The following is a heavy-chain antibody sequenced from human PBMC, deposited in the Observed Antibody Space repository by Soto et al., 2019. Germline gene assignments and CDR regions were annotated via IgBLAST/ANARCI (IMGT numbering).Heavy chain of an antibody. Sequence: GGSLRLSCAASGFTFSSYGMHWVRQAPGKGLEWVAVIWYDGSNKYYADSVKGRFTISRDNSMNTLYLQMNSLRAEDTAVYYCAREGYSSSTLDYWGQGALVTVSS. CDR2: IWYDGSNK. V-gene: IGHV3-30*19. D-gene: IGHD6-6*01. CDR3: AREGYSSSTLDY. J-gene: IGHJ4*02. CDR1: GFTFSSYG.